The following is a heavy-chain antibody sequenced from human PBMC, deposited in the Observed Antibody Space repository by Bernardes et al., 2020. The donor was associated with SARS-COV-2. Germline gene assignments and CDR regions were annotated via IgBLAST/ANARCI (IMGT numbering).Heavy chain of an antibody. J-gene: IGHJ4*02. D-gene: IGHD6-19*01. CDR2: IYTSGST. V-gene: IGHV4-4*07. Sequence: SETLSLTCTVSGGAISSYYWSWIRQPAGKGLEWIGRIYTSGSTNYNPSLKSRVTMSVDTSKNQFSLTLSSVTAADTAVYYCARDSGGDSSGWYGFDYWGQGTLVTVSS. CDR3: ARDSGGDSSGWYGFDY. CDR1: GGAISSYY.